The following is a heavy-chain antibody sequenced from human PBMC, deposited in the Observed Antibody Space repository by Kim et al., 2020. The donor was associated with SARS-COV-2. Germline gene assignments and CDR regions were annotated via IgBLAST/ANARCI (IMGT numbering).Heavy chain of an antibody. CDR3: ASMSLYNWNSPSSNEYYGMDV. V-gene: IGHV1-2*06. Sequence: ASVKVSCKASGYTFTGYYMHWVRQAPGQGLEWMGRINPNSGGTNYAQKFQGRVTMTRDTSISTAYMELSRLRSDDTAVYYCASMSLYNWNSPSSNEYYGMDVWGQGTTVTVSS. D-gene: IGHD1-7*01. CDR2: INPNSGGT. CDR1: GYTFTGYY. J-gene: IGHJ6*02.